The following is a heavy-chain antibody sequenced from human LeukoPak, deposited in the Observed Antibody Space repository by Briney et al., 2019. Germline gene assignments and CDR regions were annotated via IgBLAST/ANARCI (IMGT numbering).Heavy chain of an antibody. D-gene: IGHD3-3*01. CDR1: GYTFTGYY. CDR2: INPNSGGT. CDR3: AGGITIFGVVAHQLYYYMDV. V-gene: IGHV1-2*06. Sequence: GASVKVSCKASGYTFTGYYMHWVRQAPGQGLEWMGRINPNSGGTNYAQKFQGRVTMTRDTSISTAYMELSSLRSEDTAVYYCAGGITIFGVVAHQLYYYMDVWGKGTTVTVSS. J-gene: IGHJ6*03.